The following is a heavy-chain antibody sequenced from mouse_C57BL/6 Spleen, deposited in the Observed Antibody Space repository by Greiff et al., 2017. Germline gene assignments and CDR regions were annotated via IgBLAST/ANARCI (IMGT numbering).Heavy chain of an antibody. CDR1: GFTFSSYA. V-gene: IGHV5-9-1*02. J-gene: IGHJ3*01. CDR2: ISSGGDYI. Sequence: DVKLVESGEGLVKPGGSLKLSCAASGFTFSSYAMSWVRQTPEKRLEWVAYISSGGDYIYYADTVKGRFTISRDNARNTLYLQMSSLKSEDTAMYYCTRVESIYYDYDNWFAYWGQGTLVTVSA. D-gene: IGHD2-4*01. CDR3: TRVESIYYDYDNWFAY.